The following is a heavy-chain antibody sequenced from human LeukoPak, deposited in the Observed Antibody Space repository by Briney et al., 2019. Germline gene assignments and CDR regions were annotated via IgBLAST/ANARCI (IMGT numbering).Heavy chain of an antibody. J-gene: IGHJ1*01. V-gene: IGHV3-33*01. CDR2: IWYDGTNK. CDR3: ARTASRGPQSAESFHH. CDR1: VFTFSSYC. Sequence: GWSLRLSCAASVFTFSSYCMHWVRQAPGKGREWVAVIWYDGTNKYYADSAKGRFTISRDNSKNTLYLQMNSLRAEDTAVYYCARTASRGPQSAESFHHWGQGTLVTVSS.